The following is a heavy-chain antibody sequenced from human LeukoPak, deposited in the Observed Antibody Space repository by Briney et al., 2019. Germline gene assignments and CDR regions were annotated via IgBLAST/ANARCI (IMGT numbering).Heavy chain of an antibody. CDR3: ARVMGAAAGHDY. J-gene: IGHJ4*02. D-gene: IGHD6-13*01. Sequence: PGGSLRLSCAASGFTFSSYSMNWVRQAPGKGLEWVSSISSSSYIYYADSVKGRFTISRDNAKNSLYLQMNSLRAEDTAVYYCARVMGAAAGHDYWGQGTLVTVSS. V-gene: IGHV3-21*01. CDR1: GFTFSSYS. CDR2: ISSSSYI.